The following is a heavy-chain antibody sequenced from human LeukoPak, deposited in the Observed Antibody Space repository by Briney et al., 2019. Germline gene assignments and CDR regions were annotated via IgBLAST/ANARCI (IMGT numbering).Heavy chain of an antibody. CDR3: ARRERGQDEYSSPLEYYYYMDV. Sequence: GGSLRLSCAASGFTFSDYYMSWIRQAPGKGLEWVSYISSSGSTIYYADSVKGRFTISRDNAKNSLYLQMNSLRAEDTAVYYCARRERGQDEYSSPLEYYYYMDVWGKGTTVTVSS. CDR1: GFTFSDYY. CDR2: ISSSGSTI. J-gene: IGHJ6*03. D-gene: IGHD6-6*01. V-gene: IGHV3-11*04.